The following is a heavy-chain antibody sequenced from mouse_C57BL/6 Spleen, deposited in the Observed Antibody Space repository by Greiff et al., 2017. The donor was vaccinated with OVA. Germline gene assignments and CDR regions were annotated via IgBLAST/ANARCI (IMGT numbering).Heavy chain of an antibody. D-gene: IGHD1-1*01. CDR2: ISDGGSYT. Sequence: EVQGVESGGGLVKPGGSLKLSCAASGFTFSSYAMSWVRQTPEKRLEWVATISDGGSYTYYPDNVKGRFTISRDNAKNNLYLQMSHLKSEDTAMYYCARGMYGSSSGYFDYWGQGTTLTVSS. V-gene: IGHV5-4*01. CDR1: GFTFSSYA. J-gene: IGHJ2*01. CDR3: ARGMYGSSSGYFDY.